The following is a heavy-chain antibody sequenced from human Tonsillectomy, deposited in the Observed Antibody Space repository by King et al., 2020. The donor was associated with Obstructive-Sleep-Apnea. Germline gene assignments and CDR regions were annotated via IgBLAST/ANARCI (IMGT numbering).Heavy chain of an antibody. D-gene: IGHD4-17*01. Sequence: VQLVESGAEVKKPGASVKVSCKASGYTFTSYDINWVRQATGQGLEWMGWMNPTSGNTGYAQNLQGRGTMTRNTSISTAYMELSSLRSEDTAVYYCARGGVTTDYYYGMDVWGQGTTVTVSS. CDR1: GYTFTSYD. J-gene: IGHJ6*02. CDR2: MNPTSGNT. CDR3: ARGGVTTDYYYGMDV. V-gene: IGHV1-8*01.